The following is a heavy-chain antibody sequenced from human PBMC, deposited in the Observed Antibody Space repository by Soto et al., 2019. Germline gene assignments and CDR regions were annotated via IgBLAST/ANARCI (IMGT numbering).Heavy chain of an antibody. CDR3: ARVTYYYDSSGFNFDP. V-gene: IGHV4-34*01. CDR2: INHSGST. CDR1: GGSFSGYY. D-gene: IGHD3-22*01. J-gene: IGHJ5*02. Sequence: SSETLSLTCAVYGGSFSGYYWSWIRQPPGKGLEWIGDINHSGSTNYNPSLKSRVTISVDTSKNQFSLKLSSVTAADTAVYYCARVTYYYDSSGFNFDPWGQGTLVTVSS.